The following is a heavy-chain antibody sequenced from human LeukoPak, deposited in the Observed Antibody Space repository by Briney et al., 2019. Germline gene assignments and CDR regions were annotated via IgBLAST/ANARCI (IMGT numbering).Heavy chain of an antibody. Sequence: SETLSLTCTVSGGSISSYYWSWIRQPPGKGLEWIGYIYYSGSTNYNPSLKTRVTISVDTSKNQTSLSLSSVSAADTAVYYRARSPGLYYYMDVWGKGTTVTVSS. J-gene: IGHJ6*03. CDR2: IYYSGST. V-gene: IGHV4-59*01. CDR3: ARSPGLYYYMDV. CDR1: GGSISSYY.